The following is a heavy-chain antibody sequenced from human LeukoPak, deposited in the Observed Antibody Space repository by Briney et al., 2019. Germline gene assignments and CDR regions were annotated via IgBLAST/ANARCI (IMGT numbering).Heavy chain of an antibody. V-gene: IGHV1-8*01. CDR1: GDTFANNYD. CDR2: MTPNSGDS. D-gene: IGHD2/OR15-2a*01. Sequence: ASVKVSCKASGDTFANNYDIHWLRQAPGVGLEWMGWMTPNSGDSGSAQKFQGRVTLTRDTSISVAYMELTRLTSEDTAVYYCARRREYFQDNNHYYHYFDYWGQGTLVTVSS. J-gene: IGHJ4*02. CDR3: ARRREYFQDNNHYYHYFDY.